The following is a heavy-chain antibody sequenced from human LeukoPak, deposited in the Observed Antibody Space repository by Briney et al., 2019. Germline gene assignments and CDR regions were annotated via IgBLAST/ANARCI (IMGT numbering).Heavy chain of an antibody. J-gene: IGHJ4*02. D-gene: IGHD2-15*01. V-gene: IGHV3-23*01. CDR1: GFPLTNYA. CDR3: ARSGVAATPRTSDC. CDR2: LSASGST. Sequence: GGSLRLSCAASGFPLTNYAISWVRQAPGKGLEWVSALSASGSTYYADSVKGHFTISRDNSRNTLYLQMNSLRAEDTAVYYCARSGVAATPRTSDCWGQGTLVTVSS.